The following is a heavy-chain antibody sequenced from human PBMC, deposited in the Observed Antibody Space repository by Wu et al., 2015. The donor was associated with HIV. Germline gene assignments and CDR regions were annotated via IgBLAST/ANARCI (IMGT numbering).Heavy chain of an antibody. J-gene: IGHJ6*03. CDR3: ARGMGDYYYFYYMDV. CDR1: GYTFASHG. CDR2: MNPNSGNT. V-gene: IGHV1-8*03. Sequence: QVQLVQSGAEVKKPGASVRISCRAFGYTFASHGINWVRQAPGQGLEWMGWMNPNSGNTGYAQKFQGRVTITRNTSISTAYMELSGLRSDDTAVYYCARGMGDYYYFYYMDVWGQRDHGHRLL.